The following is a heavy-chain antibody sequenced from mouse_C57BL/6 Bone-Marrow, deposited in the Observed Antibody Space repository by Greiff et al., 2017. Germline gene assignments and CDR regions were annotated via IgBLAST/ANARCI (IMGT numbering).Heavy chain of an antibody. CDR1: GYSFTDYN. CDR3: ARNYYGSSQGYFDV. Sequence: VQLQQSGPELVKPGASVKISCKASGYSFTDYNMNWVKQSNGKSLEWIGVINPNYGTTSYNQKFKGKATLTVDPSSSTAYMQLNSLTSEDSAVYYCARNYYGSSQGYFDVWGTGTTVTVSS. CDR2: INPNYGTT. J-gene: IGHJ1*03. D-gene: IGHD1-1*01. V-gene: IGHV1-39*01.